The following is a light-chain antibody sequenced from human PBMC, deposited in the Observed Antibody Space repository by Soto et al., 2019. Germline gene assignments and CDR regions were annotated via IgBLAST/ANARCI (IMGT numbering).Light chain of an antibody. Sequence: IVWTQSPATLSLSPGERATLSCRASQSVSSNVAWYQQKPGQAPRLLIYGASNRATGIPARFSGSGSGTEFTLTISRLEPEDFAVYYCQQYGSSRWTFGQGTKVDIK. V-gene: IGKV3-20*01. CDR1: QSVSSN. J-gene: IGKJ1*01. CDR2: GAS. CDR3: QQYGSSRWT.